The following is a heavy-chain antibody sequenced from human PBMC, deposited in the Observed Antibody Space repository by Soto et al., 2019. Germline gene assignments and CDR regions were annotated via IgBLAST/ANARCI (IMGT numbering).Heavy chain of an antibody. V-gene: IGHV3-30-3*01. CDR1: GFTFSSYA. CDR2: ISYDGSNK. Sequence: QVQLVESGGGVVQPGRSLRLSCAASGFTFSSYAMHWVRQAPGKGLEWVAVISYDGSNKYYADSVKGRFTISRDNSKNTLYLQMNSLRAEDTAVYYCATVARFDIWGQGTMVTVSS. J-gene: IGHJ3*02. CDR3: ATVARFDI. D-gene: IGHD2-15*01.